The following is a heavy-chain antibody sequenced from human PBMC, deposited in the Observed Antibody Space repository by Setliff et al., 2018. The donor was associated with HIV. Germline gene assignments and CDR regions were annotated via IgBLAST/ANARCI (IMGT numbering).Heavy chain of an antibody. CDR3: TIPASSLAPN. CDR1: GASTSSHNYY. Sequence: SETLSLTCTVSGASTSSHNYYWGWIRQSPGKGLEWIASIRSSGDTYYNPSLQSRVIISVDTSNNQISLKLTSVTAADTAVYYCTIPASSLAPNWGRGTQVTVSS. V-gene: IGHV4-39*01. CDR2: IRSSGDT. J-gene: IGHJ4*02.